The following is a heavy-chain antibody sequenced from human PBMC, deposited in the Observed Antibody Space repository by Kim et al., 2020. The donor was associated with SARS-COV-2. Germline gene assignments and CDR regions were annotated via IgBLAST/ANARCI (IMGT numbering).Heavy chain of an antibody. D-gene: IGHD3-9*01. J-gene: IGHJ4*02. Sequence: ASVKVSCKASGYTFTSYSMHWVRQAPGQGLEWMGIINPSTGSTSYAQKFQGRVTMTRDTSTSTVYMELSSLRSEDTAVYYCAILTGSLFDYWGQGTLVTVSS. CDR1: GYTFTSYS. CDR3: AILTGSLFDY. CDR2: INPSTGST. V-gene: IGHV1-46*03.